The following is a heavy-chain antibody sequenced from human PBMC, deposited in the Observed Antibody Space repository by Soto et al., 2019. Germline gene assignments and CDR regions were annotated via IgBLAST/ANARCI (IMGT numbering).Heavy chain of an antibody. J-gene: IGHJ4*02. CDR2: INPNTGGT. Sequence: GASVKVSCKPSGYTFTDYYIHWVRRAPGQGLEWMGWINPNTGGTNYADNFEGRVTMTSDTSIGVVYMELNSLTSGDTAVYYCARPLAPFFHEGSGVSWTDFWGQGTLVTVSS. D-gene: IGHD2-15*01. V-gene: IGHV1-2*02. CDR1: GYTFTDYY. CDR3: ARPLAPFFHEGSGVSWTDF.